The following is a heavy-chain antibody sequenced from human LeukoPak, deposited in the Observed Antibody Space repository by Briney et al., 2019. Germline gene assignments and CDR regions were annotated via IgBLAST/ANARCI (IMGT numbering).Heavy chain of an antibody. V-gene: IGHV3-23*01. Sequence: GGSLRLSCAASGFTFSSYAMSWVRQAPGKGLEWVSAISGSGGSTYYADSVKGRFTISRDNSKNTLYLQMNSRRAEDTAVYYCAKDFGGYVMNWFDPWGQGTLVTVSS. J-gene: IGHJ5*02. CDR1: GFTFSSYA. CDR2: ISGSGGST. CDR3: AKDFGGYVMNWFDP. D-gene: IGHD5-12*01.